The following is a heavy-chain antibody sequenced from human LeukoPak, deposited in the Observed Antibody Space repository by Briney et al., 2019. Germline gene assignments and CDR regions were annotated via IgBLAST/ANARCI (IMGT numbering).Heavy chain of an antibody. V-gene: IGHV4-59*01. D-gene: IGHD3-10*01. Sequence: SETLSLTCNVSGGSISSYYWSWIRQPPGKGLEWIGDIYNSGNTNYNPSLKSRVTISVDTSKNQFSLKLSSVTAADTAVYYCARAGPWQIDPWGQGTLVTVSS. CDR1: GGSISSYY. CDR3: ARAGPWQIDP. CDR2: IYNSGNT. J-gene: IGHJ5*02.